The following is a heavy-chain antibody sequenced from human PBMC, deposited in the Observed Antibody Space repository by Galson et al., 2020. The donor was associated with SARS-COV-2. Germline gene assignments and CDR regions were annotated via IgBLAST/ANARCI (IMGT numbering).Heavy chain of an antibody. J-gene: IGHJ4*02. D-gene: IGHD2-21*02. CDR3: AREENFFLVGTATRMCYFDY. V-gene: IGHV4-34*01. Sequence: SETLSLTCAVSGGSFSGYYWRWIRQPPATGPEWIGVINSSRSTNYNPSLKNRLPITVDTSKNHFSLKLSSVTAADTAVYYCAREENFFLVGTATRMCYFDYWGRGTLATVSS. CDR2: INSSRST. CDR1: GGSFSGYY.